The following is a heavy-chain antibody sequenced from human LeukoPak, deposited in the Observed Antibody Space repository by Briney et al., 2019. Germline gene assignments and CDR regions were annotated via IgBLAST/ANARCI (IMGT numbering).Heavy chain of an antibody. J-gene: IGHJ5*02. CDR3: ARGDMVRGVIITLNWFNP. Sequence: PSETLSLTCTVSGGSISSGGYYWSWIRQHPGKGLEWIGYVYYTGSTYYNPSLKSRVTISVDTSENQFSLQLSSVTAADTAVYYCARGDMVRGVIITLNWFNPWGQGTLVTVSS. CDR1: GGSISSGGYY. V-gene: IGHV4-31*03. D-gene: IGHD3-10*01. CDR2: VYYTGST.